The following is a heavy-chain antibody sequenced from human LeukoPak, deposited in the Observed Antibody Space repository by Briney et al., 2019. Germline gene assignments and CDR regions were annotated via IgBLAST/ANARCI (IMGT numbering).Heavy chain of an antibody. V-gene: IGHV1-2*02. Sequence: GASVKVSCKPSGGSGITYSISWVRQAPGQGLEWMGWINPNSGGTNYAQKFQGRVTMTRDTSISTAYMELSRLRSDDTAVYYCARDQNLWLAYYYYYYMDVWGKGTTVTVSS. CDR1: GGSGITYS. D-gene: IGHD6-19*01. J-gene: IGHJ6*03. CDR3: ARDQNLWLAYYYYYYMDV. CDR2: INPNSGGT.